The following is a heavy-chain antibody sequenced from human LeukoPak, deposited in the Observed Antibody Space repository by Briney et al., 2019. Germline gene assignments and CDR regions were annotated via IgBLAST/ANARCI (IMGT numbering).Heavy chain of an antibody. V-gene: IGHV7-4-1*02. CDR1: GYTFSNYA. CDR3: ARVPFVVMGVTGNWFDP. Sequence: GASVKVSCKASGYTFSNYAMNWVRQAPGQGLEWMGWINTNTENPTYAQGFTGRFVSSLDILVNTAYLQISSLKAEDTAVYYCARVPFVVMGVTGNWFDPWGQGTLVTVSS. J-gene: IGHJ5*02. CDR2: INTNTENP. D-gene: IGHD2-8*01.